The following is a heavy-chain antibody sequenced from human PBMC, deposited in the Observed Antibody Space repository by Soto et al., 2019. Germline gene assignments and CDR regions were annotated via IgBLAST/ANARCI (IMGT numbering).Heavy chain of an antibody. CDR2: ISGSGGST. CDR3: AKDEVGAIYYYYSGMDV. D-gene: IGHD1-26*01. J-gene: IGHJ6*02. V-gene: IGHV3-23*01. Sequence: EVQLLESGGGLVQPGGSLRLSCAASGFTFSSYAMSWVRQAPGKGLEWVSAISGSGGSTYYADSVKGRFTISRDNSNNTLYLQMNSLRAEDTAVYYCAKDEVGAIYYYYSGMDVWGQGTTVTVSS. CDR1: GFTFSSYA.